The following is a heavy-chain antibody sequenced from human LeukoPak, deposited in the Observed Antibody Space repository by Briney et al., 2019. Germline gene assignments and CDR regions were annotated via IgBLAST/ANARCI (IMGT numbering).Heavy chain of an antibody. D-gene: IGHD5-18*01. J-gene: IGHJ3*02. CDR3: TYSHSPPGRGAFDM. Sequence: KTGGSLRLSCAASGFTFSSYAMSWVRQAPGKGLECVSTISSGGGSTYYADSVKGRFSISRDNSKNTLSLQMNSLRAEDTATYYCTYSHSPPGRGAFDMWGQGTMVTVSS. CDR2: ISSGGGST. CDR1: GFTFSSYA. V-gene: IGHV3-23*01.